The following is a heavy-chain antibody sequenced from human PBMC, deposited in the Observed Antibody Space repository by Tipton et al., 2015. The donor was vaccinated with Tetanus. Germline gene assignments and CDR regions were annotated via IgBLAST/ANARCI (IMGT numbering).Heavy chain of an antibody. V-gene: IGHV3-23*01. CDR2: ISGGGDST. Sequence: SLRLSCAASGFTFSDYAMSWVRQAPGKGLEWVSGISGGGDSTYYGDSVRGRFTISRDDSKNTLYLLVNSLRAEDTAVYYCATTLTPWLHESYFDYWGQGTLVTVSS. J-gene: IGHJ4*02. CDR3: ATTLTPWLHESYFDY. CDR1: GFTFSDYA. D-gene: IGHD5-24*01.